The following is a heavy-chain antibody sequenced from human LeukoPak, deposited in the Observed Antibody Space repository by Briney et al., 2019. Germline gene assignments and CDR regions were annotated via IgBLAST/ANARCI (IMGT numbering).Heavy chain of an antibody. V-gene: IGHV1-18*01. CDR2: ISAYNGNT. J-gene: IGHJ4*02. CDR3: AREPSVVVHYDIDVPFDY. Sequence: GASVKVSCKGYGYTFINHEIDWVRQAPGQGLEWMGWISAYNGNTNYAQKLQGRVTMTTDTSTNTAYMELRSLRSDDTAVYYCAREPSVVVHYDIDVPFDYWGQGTLVTVSS. D-gene: IGHD2-2*01. CDR1: GYTFINHE.